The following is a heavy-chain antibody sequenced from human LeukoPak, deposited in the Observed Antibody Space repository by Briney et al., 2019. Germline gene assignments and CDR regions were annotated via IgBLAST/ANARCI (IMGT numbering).Heavy chain of an antibody. V-gene: IGHV3-23*01. CDR1: GFTFSSYA. CDR2: ISGSGGST. J-gene: IGHJ6*02. CDR3: AKKQGGIIVATTLHYYYGMDV. D-gene: IGHD5-12*01. Sequence: GGSLRLSCAASGFTFSSYAMSWVRQAPGKGLEWVSAISGSGGSTYYADSVKGRFTISRDNSKNTLYLQMDSLRAEDTAVYYCAKKQGGIIVATTLHYYYGMDVWGQGTTVTVSS.